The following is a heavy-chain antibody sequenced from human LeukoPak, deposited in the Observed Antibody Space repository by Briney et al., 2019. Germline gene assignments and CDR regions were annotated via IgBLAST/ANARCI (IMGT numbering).Heavy chain of an antibody. V-gene: IGHV3-30*02. J-gene: IGHJ6*03. CDR1: GFTFSSYG. Sequence: GGSLRLSCAASGFTFSSYGMHWVRRAPGKGLEWVAFIRYEGSYKYYADSVKGRFTISRDNSKNTSYLEMNSLKTEDTAVYYCTTGSSSWSDYYYYYYMDVWGKGTTVTISS. CDR2: IRYEGSYK. CDR3: TTGSSSWSDYYYYYYMDV. D-gene: IGHD6-13*01.